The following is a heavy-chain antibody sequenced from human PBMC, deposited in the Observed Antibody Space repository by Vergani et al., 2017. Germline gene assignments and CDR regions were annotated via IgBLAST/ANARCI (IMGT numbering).Heavy chain of an antibody. D-gene: IGHD6-19*01. CDR2: ISSTGSTL. CDR1: GFIFDDYY. Sequence: QLQLVESGGGLVKPGGSLRLSCAGSGFIFDDYYINWIRQTPGKGLEWLSYISSTGSTLFYADSVKGRFTISRDNSQNSVFLQMTGLRDEDTAVYYCARESAPYSSGGGAPDYWGQGTLVTVTS. J-gene: IGHJ4*02. CDR3: ARESAPYSSGGGAPDY. V-gene: IGHV3-11*04.